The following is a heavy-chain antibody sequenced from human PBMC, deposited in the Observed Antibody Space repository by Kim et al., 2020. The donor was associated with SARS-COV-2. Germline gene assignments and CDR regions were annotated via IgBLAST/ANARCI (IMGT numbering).Heavy chain of an antibody. CDR3: ARGRIRSDLYYYYGMDV. V-gene: IGHV4-34*01. J-gene: IGHJ6*02. D-gene: IGHD2-15*01. CDR2: INHSGST. Sequence: SETLSLTCAVYGGSFSGYYWSWIRQPPGKGLEWIGEINHSGSTNYNPSLKSRVTISVDTSKNQFSLKLSSVTAADTAVYYCARGRIRSDLYYYYGMDVWGQGTTVTVSS. CDR1: GGSFSGYY.